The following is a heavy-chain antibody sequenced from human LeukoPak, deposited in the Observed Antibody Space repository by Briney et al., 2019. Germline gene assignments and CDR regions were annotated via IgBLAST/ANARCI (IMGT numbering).Heavy chain of an antibody. V-gene: IGHV3-48*03. D-gene: IGHD6-25*01. Sequence: GGSLRLSCAASGFSFSSYEMNWVRQAPGKGLEWISYISISGTHTHYADSVEGRFSISRDNAKNSLFLQMNSLRGEDTAVYYCARDVTPNYSTGWVYMGVWGKGTTVTISS. J-gene: IGHJ6*04. CDR2: ISISGTHT. CDR1: GFSFSSYE. CDR3: ARDVTPNYSTGWVYMGV.